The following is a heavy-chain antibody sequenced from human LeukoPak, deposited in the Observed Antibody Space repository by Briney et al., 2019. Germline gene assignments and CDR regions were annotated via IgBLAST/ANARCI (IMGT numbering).Heavy chain of an antibody. CDR3: ARGPGGPGMYYFDY. CDR2: IFQSGNT. D-gene: IGHD3-10*01. CDR1: GGSISSGPYS. V-gene: IGHV4-30-2*01. J-gene: IGHJ4*01. Sequence: PSQTLSLTCAVSGGSISSGPYSWSWIRQPPGQGLEWIGYIFQSGNTYYNPSLNSRVTMSVDRSKNHFSLTLNSVTAADTAVYYCARGPGGPGMYYFDYWGHGILVTVSS.